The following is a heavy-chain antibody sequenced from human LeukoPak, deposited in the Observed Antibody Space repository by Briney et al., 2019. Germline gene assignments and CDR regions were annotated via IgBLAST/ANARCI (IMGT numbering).Heavy chain of an antibody. D-gene: IGHD4-11*01. Sequence: AGRSLRLSCTASGFTFGDYAISWVRQAPGKGREWVGFIRSKAYGGTTEYAASVKVRCTISRDDSTSMGYLQMNSLKTEDTAVYYCTKDDYSNNSYMDVWGKGTTVTVSS. J-gene: IGHJ6*03. CDR3: TKDDYSNNSYMDV. CDR2: IRSKAYGGTT. V-gene: IGHV3-49*04. CDR1: GFTFGDYA.